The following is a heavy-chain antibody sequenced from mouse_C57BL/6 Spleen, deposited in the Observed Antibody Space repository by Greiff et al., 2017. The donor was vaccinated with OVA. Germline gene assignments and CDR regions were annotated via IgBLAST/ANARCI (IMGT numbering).Heavy chain of an antibody. D-gene: IGHD1-1*01. CDR1: GFTFSDYG. CDR2: ISSGSSTI. V-gene: IGHV5-17*01. CDR3: ARTISGSRRGFAY. Sequence: EVLLVESGGGLVKPGGSLKLSCAASGFTFSDYGMHWVRQAPEKGLEWVAYISSGSSTIYYADTVKGRFTLSRDNARNTLFLQMTSLRSEDAAMYYCARTISGSRRGFAYWGQGTLVTVSA. J-gene: IGHJ3*01.